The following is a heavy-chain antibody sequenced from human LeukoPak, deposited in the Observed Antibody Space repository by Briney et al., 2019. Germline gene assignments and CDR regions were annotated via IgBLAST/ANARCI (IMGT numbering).Heavy chain of an antibody. CDR1: GFTFDDYA. V-gene: IGHV3-30*02. J-gene: IGHJ6*03. CDR2: IRYDGSNE. Sequence: GGSLRLSCAASGFTFDDYAMHWVRQAPGKGLEWVSFIRYDGSNECYADSVKGRFTISRDNSKNTLYLQMNSLRPEDTAVYYCAEEGYYYLDVWGKGTTVTISS. CDR3: AEEGYYYLDV.